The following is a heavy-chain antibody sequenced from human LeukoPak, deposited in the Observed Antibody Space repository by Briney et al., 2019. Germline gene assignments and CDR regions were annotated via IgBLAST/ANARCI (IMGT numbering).Heavy chain of an antibody. V-gene: IGHV3-30*14. CDR2: ISYDGSNK. Sequence: PGRSLRLSCAASGFTFSSYAMHWVRQAPGKGLEWVAVISYDGSNKYYADSVKGRFTISRDNSKNTLYLQMNSLRAEDTAVYYCARDELLDGSGSYRPFDYWGQGTLVTVSS. J-gene: IGHJ4*02. CDR1: GFTFSSYA. D-gene: IGHD3-10*01. CDR3: ARDELLDGSGSYRPFDY.